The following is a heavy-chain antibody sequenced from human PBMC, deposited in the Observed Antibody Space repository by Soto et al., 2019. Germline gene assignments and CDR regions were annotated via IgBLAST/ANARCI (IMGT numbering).Heavy chain of an antibody. V-gene: IGHV3-30*18. CDR3: AKESHYYDSSGYPPLHY. J-gene: IGHJ4*02. CDR2: ISDDGRSD. D-gene: IGHD3-22*01. CDR1: GFIFRNSG. Sequence: LSCAASGFIFRNSGMHWVRQAPGKGLEWVAVISDDGRSDYYADSVRGRLTISRDNSKNTVYLQVNSLREEDTAVYYCAKESHYYDSSGYPPLHYWGQGTLVTVSS.